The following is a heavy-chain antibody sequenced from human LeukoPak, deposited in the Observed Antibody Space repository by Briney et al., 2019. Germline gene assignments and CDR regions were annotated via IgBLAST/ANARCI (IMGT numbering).Heavy chain of an antibody. CDR2: ISSSGSTI. CDR1: GFTFSDYY. V-gene: IGHV3-11*01. CDR3: ARVSPVAGIVDV. Sequence: GGSLRLSCEASGFTFSDYYMSWIRQAPGKGLERISHISSSGSTIYNADSVKGRFTISRDNAKNSLNLQMNSLRAEDTAVYYCARVSPVAGIVDVWGQGTTVTVSS. J-gene: IGHJ6*02. D-gene: IGHD6-19*01.